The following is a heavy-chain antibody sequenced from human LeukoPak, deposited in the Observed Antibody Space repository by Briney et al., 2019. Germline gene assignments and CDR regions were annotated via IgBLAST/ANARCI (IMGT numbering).Heavy chain of an antibody. D-gene: IGHD4-17*01. V-gene: IGHV1-69*13. CDR1: GGTFSSYG. CDR2: IIPIFGTA. Sequence: SVKVSCKASGGTFSSYGISWVRQAPGQGLEWMGGIIPIFGTANYAQKFQGRVTITADESTSTAYMELSSLRSEDTAVYYCARNDYGDYYFDYWGQGTLVTVSS. CDR3: ARNDYGDYYFDY. J-gene: IGHJ4*02.